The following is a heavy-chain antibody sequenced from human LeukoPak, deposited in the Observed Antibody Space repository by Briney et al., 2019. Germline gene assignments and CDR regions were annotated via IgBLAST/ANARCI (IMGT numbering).Heavy chain of an antibody. CDR1: GFTFRSYA. Sequence: GGSLRLSCAASGFTFRSYAMHWVRQAPGKGLEWVAGTSYDGRNKYYAKSVKGRFTISRDNSKNTLDLQMNSLRAEDTAVYYCARDRQGDRQTDVFDYWGQGTLVTVSS. D-gene: IGHD2-15*01. CDR3: ARDRQGDRQTDVFDY. V-gene: IGHV3-30*01. CDR2: TSYDGRNK. J-gene: IGHJ4*02.